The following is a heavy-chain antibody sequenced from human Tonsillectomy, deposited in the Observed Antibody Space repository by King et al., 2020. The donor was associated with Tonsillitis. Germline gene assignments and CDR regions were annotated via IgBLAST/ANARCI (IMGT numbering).Heavy chain of an antibody. CDR3: ARETPADY. J-gene: IGHJ4*02. CDR1: GYTFTGYY. V-gene: IGHV1-2*02. Sequence: QLAQSGAEVKKPGASVKVSCKAAGYTFTGYYMHWVRQAPGQGLEWMGWIHPNSGDTNYAQKFQGRVTMTRHTTLNTAYMELTGLRYDDTAVYYCARETPADYWGQGTLVTVSS. CDR2: IHPNSGDT.